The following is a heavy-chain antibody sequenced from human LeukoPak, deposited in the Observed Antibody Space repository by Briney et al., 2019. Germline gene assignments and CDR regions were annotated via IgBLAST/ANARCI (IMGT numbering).Heavy chain of an antibody. CDR2: ISYDGSNK. Sequence: GGSLRLSCAASGFTFSSYGMHWVRQAPGKGLEWVAVISYDGSNKYYADSVKGRFTISRDNSKNTLYLQMNSLRAEDTAVYYCAKAHYYDSSGYYYVKHGMDVWGQGTTVTVSS. D-gene: IGHD3-22*01. CDR3: AKAHYYDSSGYYYVKHGMDV. V-gene: IGHV3-30*18. J-gene: IGHJ6*02. CDR1: GFTFSSYG.